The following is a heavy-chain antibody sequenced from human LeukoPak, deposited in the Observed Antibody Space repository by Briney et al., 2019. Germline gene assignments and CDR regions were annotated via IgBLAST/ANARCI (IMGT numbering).Heavy chain of an antibody. CDR2: IIPILGIA. Sequence: SVKVSCKASGGTFSSYTISWVRQAPGQGLVWMGRIIPILGIANYAQKFQGRVTITADKSTSTAYMELSSLRSEDTAVYYCASTTVVTPGTLDYWGQGTLVTVSS. D-gene: IGHD4-23*01. V-gene: IGHV1-69*02. CDR3: ASTTVVTPGTLDY. CDR1: GGTFSSYT. J-gene: IGHJ4*02.